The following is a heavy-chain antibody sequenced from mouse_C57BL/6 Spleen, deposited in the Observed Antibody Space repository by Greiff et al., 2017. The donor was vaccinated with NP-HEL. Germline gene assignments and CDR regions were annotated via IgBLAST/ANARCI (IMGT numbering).Heavy chain of an antibody. CDR2: IDPSDSYT. CDR1: GYTFTSYW. Sequence: QVQLQQSGAELVMPGASVKLSCKASGYTFTSYWMHWVKQRPGQGLEWIGEIDPSDSYTNYNQKFKGKSTLTVDKSSSTAYMQLSSLTSEDSAVYYCARVTTVPDYWGQGTTLTVSS. J-gene: IGHJ2*01. D-gene: IGHD1-1*01. V-gene: IGHV1-69*01. CDR3: ARVTTVPDY.